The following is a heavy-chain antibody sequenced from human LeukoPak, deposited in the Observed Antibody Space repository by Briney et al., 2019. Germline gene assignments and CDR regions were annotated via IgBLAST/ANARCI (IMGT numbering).Heavy chain of an antibody. CDR1: GFIFSNYW. CDR3: ARDAYRDRYFDY. D-gene: IGHD4-11*01. J-gene: IGHJ4*02. V-gene: IGHV3-7*01. CDR2: IKQGGSEK. Sequence: PGGSLRLSCAASGFIFSNYWMSWVRQAPGKGLEWVANIKQGGSEKYYVDSVKGRFTISRDSAKNPLYLQMSSLRVEDTAVYYCARDAYRDRYFDYWGQGTLVTVSS.